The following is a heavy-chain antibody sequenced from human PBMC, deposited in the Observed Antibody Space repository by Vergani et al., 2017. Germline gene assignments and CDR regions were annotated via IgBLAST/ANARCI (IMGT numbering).Heavy chain of an antibody. CDR2: ISSDGGST. CDR1: GFTFSTYA. D-gene: IGHD3-22*01. Sequence: EVQLLESGGGLVQPGGSLRLSCAASGFTFSTYAMTWVRQAPGKGLEWVSIISSDGGSTYYADSVKGRFTISRDNSKNTLSLQMNSLTAEDTAIYYCAGPQGTRAYYYGGFDYWGQGILVTVSS. CDR3: AGPQGTRAYYYGGFDY. V-gene: IGHV3-23*01. J-gene: IGHJ4*02.